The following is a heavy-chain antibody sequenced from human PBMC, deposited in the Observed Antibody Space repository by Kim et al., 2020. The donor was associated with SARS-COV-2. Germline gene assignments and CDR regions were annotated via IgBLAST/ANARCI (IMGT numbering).Heavy chain of an antibody. D-gene: IGHD5-18*01. Sequence: AQGFTGRFVFSLDTSVSTAYLQISSLKAEDTAVYYCARAIQLWFPGMDVWGQGTTVTVSS. V-gene: IGHV7-4-1*02. J-gene: IGHJ6*02. CDR3: ARAIQLWFPGMDV.